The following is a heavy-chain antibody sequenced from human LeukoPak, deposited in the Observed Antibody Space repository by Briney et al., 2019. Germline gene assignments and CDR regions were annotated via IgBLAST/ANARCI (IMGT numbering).Heavy chain of an antibody. Sequence: PGGSLRLSCAVSGFSVGNNYMSWVRQAPGKGLQWVSIIYSGGSKYYADSVKGRFTISRDNSKNTLDLQMNSLRAEDTAVYYCARASGSLEFDYWGQGTLVTVSS. CDR1: GFSVGNNY. CDR3: ARASGSLEFDY. V-gene: IGHV3-53*01. J-gene: IGHJ4*02. CDR2: IYSGGSK. D-gene: IGHD5-12*01.